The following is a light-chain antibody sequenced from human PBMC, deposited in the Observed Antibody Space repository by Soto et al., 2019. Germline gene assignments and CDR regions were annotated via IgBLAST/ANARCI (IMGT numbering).Light chain of an antibody. CDR1: SSNIGSNS. CDR2: SNN. CDR3: AAWDDSLNGPV. Sequence: SVLTQPPSASGTPGQRVTISCSGSSSNIGSNSVNWYQQLPGPAPKLLIYSNNQRPSGVPDRFSGSKSGTSASLAISGLQSEAEADYYCAAWDDSLNGPVFGGGTKLTVL. V-gene: IGLV1-44*01. J-gene: IGLJ3*02.